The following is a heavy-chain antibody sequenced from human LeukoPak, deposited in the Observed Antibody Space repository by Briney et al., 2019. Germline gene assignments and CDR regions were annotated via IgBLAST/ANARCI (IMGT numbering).Heavy chain of an antibody. J-gene: IGHJ6*03. Sequence: GASVKVSCKASGYTFTSYDINWVRQAAGQGLEWMGWMNPNSGNTGYAQKFQDRVTMTRNTSISTAYMELSSLTSEDTAVYYCARGQCSSSSCYLYYYYMDVWGKGTTVTVSS. CDR3: ARGQCSSSSCYLYYYYMDV. V-gene: IGHV1-8*01. CDR2: MNPNSGNT. CDR1: GYTFTSYD. D-gene: IGHD2-2*01.